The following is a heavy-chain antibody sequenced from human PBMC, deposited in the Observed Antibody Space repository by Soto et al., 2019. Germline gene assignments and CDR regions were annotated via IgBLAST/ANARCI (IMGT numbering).Heavy chain of an antibody. V-gene: IGHV3-21*01. CDR1: GFTLYNYN. D-gene: IGHD3-10*01. J-gene: IGHJ6*02. Sequence: LVESGGGLVKPGGSLRLSCAASGFTLYNYNMNWVRQAPGKGLEWVSSISSNSDYIWYADSVEGRFTVSRDNAKNSLFLQMNGLRDEDTAVYYCARYTFTYMRGFMRGRYRGLDVWGRGTTVIVS. CDR2: ISSNSDYI. CDR3: ARYTFTYMRGFMRGRYRGLDV.